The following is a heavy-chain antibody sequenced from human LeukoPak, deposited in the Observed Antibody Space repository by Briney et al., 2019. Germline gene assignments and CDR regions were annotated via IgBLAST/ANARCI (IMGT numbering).Heavy chain of an antibody. V-gene: IGHV1-46*01. CDR3: ARDLREAEYQLLYWLVY. Sequence: GASVKVSCKASGYTFTSYYMHWVRQAPGQGLEWMGIINPSGGSTSYAQKFQGRVTMTRDTSTSTVYMELSSLRSEDTAVYYCARDLREAEYQLLYWLVYWGQGTLVTVSS. CDR1: GYTFTSYY. J-gene: IGHJ4*02. D-gene: IGHD2-2*02. CDR2: INPSGGST.